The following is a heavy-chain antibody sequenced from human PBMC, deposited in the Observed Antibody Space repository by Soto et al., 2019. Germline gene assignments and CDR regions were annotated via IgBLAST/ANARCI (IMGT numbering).Heavy chain of an antibody. CDR2: ISAYNGNT. D-gene: IGHD2-2*01. CDR1: GYTFTSNG. CDR3: ASEGFNITASTSATSEFAYQLSYYYGMDV. V-gene: IGHV1-18*01. J-gene: IGHJ6*02. Sequence: QVQLVQSGAEVKKPGASVKVSCKASGYTFTSNGVSWVRQAPGQGLEWMGWISAYNGNTNYAQKLQVRVTMTTDTSTSTAYMKLRSLRSDDTAVYYWASEGFNITASTSATSEFAYQLSYYYGMDVWGQGTTVTVSS.